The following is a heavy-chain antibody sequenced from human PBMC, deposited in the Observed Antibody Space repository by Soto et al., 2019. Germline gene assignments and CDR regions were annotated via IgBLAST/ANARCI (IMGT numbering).Heavy chain of an antibody. D-gene: IGHD2-2*01. CDR1: GFTFSSYA. Sequence: PGGSLRLSCAVSGFTFSSYAMSWVRQAPGKGLEWVSGIGGSGGTTYYADSVKGRFTISRDNSKNTLYLQVSSLRAEDTAVYYCAKDRTNLLGYCSSASCPDAFDIWGQGTMVTVSS. J-gene: IGHJ3*02. CDR2: IGGSGGTT. CDR3: AKDRTNLLGYCSSASCPDAFDI. V-gene: IGHV3-23*01.